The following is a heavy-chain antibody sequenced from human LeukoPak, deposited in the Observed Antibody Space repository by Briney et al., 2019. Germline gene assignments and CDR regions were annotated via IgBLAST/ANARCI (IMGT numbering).Heavy chain of an antibody. J-gene: IGHJ5*02. Sequence: GGSLRLSCAASGFTFSSYAMSWVRQAPGKGLEWVSSISSSSTTKYYVGSVRGRFTISRDNAKNSLYLQMNSLRAEDTAIYYCARAGSSSWSTYFDPWGQGTLVTVSS. CDR3: ARAGSSSWSTYFDP. V-gene: IGHV3-48*01. D-gene: IGHD6-13*01. CDR2: ISSSSTTK. CDR1: GFTFSSYA.